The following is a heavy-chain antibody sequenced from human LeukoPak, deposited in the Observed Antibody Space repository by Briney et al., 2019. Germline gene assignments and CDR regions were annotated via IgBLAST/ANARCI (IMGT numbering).Heavy chain of an antibody. CDR3: ARRPSGSYYYFDY. J-gene: IGHJ4*02. CDR1: GFTFDDYG. D-gene: IGHD1-26*01. CDR2: INWNGGST. V-gene: IGHV3-20*01. Sequence: GGSLRLSCAASGFTFDDYGMSWVRQAPGKGLEWVSGINWNGGSTGYADSVKGRFTISRDNAKNSLYLQMNSLRAEDTALCHCARRPSGSYYYFDYWGQGTLVTVSS.